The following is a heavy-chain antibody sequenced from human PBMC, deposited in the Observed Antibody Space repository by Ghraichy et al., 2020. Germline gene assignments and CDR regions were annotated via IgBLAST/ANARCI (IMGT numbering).Heavy chain of an antibody. V-gene: IGHV1-3*01. CDR3: AREIKYQLPSPTRWFDP. CDR2: INAGNGNT. J-gene: IGHJ5*02. D-gene: IGHD2-2*01. Sequence: ASVKVSCKASGYIFTNYAIHWVRQAPGQRLEWMGWINAGNGNTEYSQMFQGRVTITRDTSASTAYMELSSLRSEDTAVYYCAREIKYQLPSPTRWFDPWGQGTLVTVSS. CDR1: GYIFTNYA.